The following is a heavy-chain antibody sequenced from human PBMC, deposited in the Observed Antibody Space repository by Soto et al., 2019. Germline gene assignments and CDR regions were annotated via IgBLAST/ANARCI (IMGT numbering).Heavy chain of an antibody. CDR2: ILHIGIV. CDR3: AITATYTSFWSGDY. V-gene: IGHV4-38-2*02. D-gene: IGHD3-3*01. CDR1: VFSINTNYY. J-gene: IGHJ4*02. Sequence: SETLSLTCTFSVFSINTNYYCVCSRQPPGKGLEWIVSILHIGIVYYNPSLKSRVTMSIDTSKNEFSLRLNSMTAADTAVYFCAITATYTSFWSGDYWGLGTLVTVSS.